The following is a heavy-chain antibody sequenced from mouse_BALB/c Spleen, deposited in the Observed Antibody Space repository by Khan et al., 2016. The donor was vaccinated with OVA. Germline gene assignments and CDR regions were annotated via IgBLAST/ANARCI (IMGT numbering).Heavy chain of an antibody. D-gene: IGHD1-1*01. CDR1: GYTFTSYW. J-gene: IGHJ2*01. V-gene: IGHV1S81*02. CDR2: TNPTNGRT. Sequence: QVQLKQSGAELVKAGASVKMSCKASGYTFTSYWMHWVKQRLGQGLEWFAETNPTNGRTYYNEKFKSKATLTVDKSSSTAYMLLSGPPFEDSAVYYCARIKKIVATYFDYWGQGTTLTVSS. CDR3: ARIKKIVATYFDY.